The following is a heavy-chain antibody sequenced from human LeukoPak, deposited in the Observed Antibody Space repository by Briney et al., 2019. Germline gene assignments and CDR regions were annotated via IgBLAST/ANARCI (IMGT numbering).Heavy chain of an antibody. V-gene: IGHV4-34*01. D-gene: IGHD6-19*01. CDR1: GGSFSGYY. Sequence: PSETLSLTCAVYGGSFSGYYWSWIRQPPGKRLEWIGEINHSGSTNYNPSLKSRVTISVDTSKNQFSLKLSSVTAADTAVYYCARGRRYSSGWPFDYWGQGTLVTVSS. CDR3: ARGRRYSSGWPFDY. CDR2: INHSGST. J-gene: IGHJ4*02.